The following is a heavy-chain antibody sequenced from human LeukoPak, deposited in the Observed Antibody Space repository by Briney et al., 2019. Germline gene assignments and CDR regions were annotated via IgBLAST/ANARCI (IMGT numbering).Heavy chain of an antibody. D-gene: IGHD4-17*01. V-gene: IGHV4-59*08. CDR1: GGSISSHY. J-gene: IGHJ4*02. CDR2: ISYSGST. Sequence: SETLSLTCTVSGGSISSHYWSWIRQPPGKGLEWIGYISYSGSTNYNPSLKSRVNISVDTSKNQFSLKLSSVTAADTAVYYCARDDYGDYFDYWGQRTLVTVSS. CDR3: ARDDYGDYFDY.